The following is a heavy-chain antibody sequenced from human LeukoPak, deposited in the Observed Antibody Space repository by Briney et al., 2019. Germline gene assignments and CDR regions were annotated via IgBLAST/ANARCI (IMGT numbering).Heavy chain of an antibody. Sequence: PGGSLRLSCAASGFTFSSYWMHWVRQAPGKGLVWVSRINSDGSSTSYADSVKGRFTISRDNAKNTLYLQMNSLRAEDTAVYYCAREVSASNWNDPPGYWGQGTLVTVSS. CDR1: GFTFSSYW. CDR3: AREVSASNWNDPPGY. D-gene: IGHD1-1*01. CDR2: INSDGSST. V-gene: IGHV3-74*01. J-gene: IGHJ4*02.